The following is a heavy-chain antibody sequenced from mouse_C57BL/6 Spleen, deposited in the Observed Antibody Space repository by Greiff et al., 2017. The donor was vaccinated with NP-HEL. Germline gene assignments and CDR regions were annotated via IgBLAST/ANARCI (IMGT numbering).Heavy chain of an antibody. CDR2: IYPGSGNT. J-gene: IGHJ1*03. CDR3: ARGGLLREWYFDV. CDR1: GYTFTDYY. Sequence: QVQLQQSGAELVRPGASVKLSCKASGYTFTDYYINWVKQRPGQGLEWIARIYPGSGNTYYNEKFKGKATLTAEKSSSTAYMQLSSLTSEDSAVYFCARGGLLREWYFDVWGTGTTVTVSS. D-gene: IGHD1-1*01. V-gene: IGHV1-76*01.